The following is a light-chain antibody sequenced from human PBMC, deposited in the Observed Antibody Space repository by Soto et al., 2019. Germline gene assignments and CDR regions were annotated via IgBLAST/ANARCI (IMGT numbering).Light chain of an antibody. CDR1: SSNIRAGYD. Sequence: QSVLTQPPSVSGAPGQRVTISCTGNSSNIRAGYDVDWYQQLPGTAPTHHIYGNSNRPSAFPYRFSGSTTGTSPSRAITGHIAKYEADDYYKSYARIQSVWVFGGGTQLTVL. CDR3: KSYARIQSVWV. J-gene: IGLJ7*01. CDR2: GNS. V-gene: IGLV1-40*01.